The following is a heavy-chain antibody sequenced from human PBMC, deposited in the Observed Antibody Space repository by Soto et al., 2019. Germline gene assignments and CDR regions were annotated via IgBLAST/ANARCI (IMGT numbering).Heavy chain of an antibody. Sequence: PGGSLRLSCAASRFTFSDYYMSWIRQAPGKGLEWVSYISSSSSYTNYADSVKGRFTISRDNAKNSLYLQMNSLRAEDTAVYYCARARITGTTDYYYDLDVWGQGTTVTVSS. D-gene: IGHD1-20*01. CDR2: ISSSSSYT. J-gene: IGHJ6*02. V-gene: IGHV3-11*06. CDR3: ARARITGTTDYYYDLDV. CDR1: RFTFSDYY.